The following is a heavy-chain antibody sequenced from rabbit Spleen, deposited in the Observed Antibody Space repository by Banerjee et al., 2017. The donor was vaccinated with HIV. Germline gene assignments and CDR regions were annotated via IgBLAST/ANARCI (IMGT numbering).Heavy chain of an antibody. CDR1: GVSFSGSSY. CDR2: IDTGSSGFT. CDR3: ARGGSGGSTADVANL. V-gene: IGHV1S40*01. D-gene: IGHD4-2*01. J-gene: IGHJ3*01. Sequence: QSLEESGGDLVKPGASLTLTCIASGVSFSGSSYMCWVRQAPGKGLEWIACIDTGSSGFTYFASWAKGRFTISKTSSTTVTLQVTSLTAADTATYFCARGGSGGSTADVANLWGQGTLVTVS.